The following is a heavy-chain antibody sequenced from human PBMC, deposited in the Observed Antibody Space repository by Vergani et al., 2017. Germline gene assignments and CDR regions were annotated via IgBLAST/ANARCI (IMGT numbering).Heavy chain of an antibody. D-gene: IGHD1-14*01. CDR1: GFTFNQYG. V-gene: IGHV3-33*01. CDR2: TWYDGNNK. CDR3: ARDLRLLYNRFDP. Sequence: QVQLVESGGGVVQPGRSLRLSCAASGFTFNQYGMHWVRQAPGKGLEWVAVTWYDGNNKQYADSLKGRFTISRDNSKSTMYLQMSSLRDEDTGVYYCARDLRLLYNRFDPWGQGTLVTVSS. J-gene: IGHJ5*02.